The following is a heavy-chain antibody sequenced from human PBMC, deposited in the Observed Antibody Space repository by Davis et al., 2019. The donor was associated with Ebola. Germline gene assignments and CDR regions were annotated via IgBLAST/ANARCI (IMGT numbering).Heavy chain of an antibody. D-gene: IGHD3-3*01. V-gene: IGHV4-39*01. Sequence: MPSETLSLTCTVSGGSISSSSYYWGWIRQPPGKGLEWIGSIYYSGSTYYNPSLKSRVTISVDTSKDQFSLKLSSVTAADTAVYYCARTHTYYDFWSGYPQGPRFDPWGQGTLVTVSS. CDR3: ARTHTYYDFWSGYPQGPRFDP. CDR2: IYYSGST. CDR1: GGSISSSSYY. J-gene: IGHJ5*02.